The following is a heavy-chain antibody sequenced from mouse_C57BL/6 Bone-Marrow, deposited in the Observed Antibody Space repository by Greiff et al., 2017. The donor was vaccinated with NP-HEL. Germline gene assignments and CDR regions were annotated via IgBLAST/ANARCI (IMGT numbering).Heavy chain of an antibody. CDR2: IDPENGDT. V-gene: IGHV14-4*01. Sequence: EVQGVESGAELVRPGASVKLSCTASGFNIKDDYMHWVKQRPEQGLEWIGWIDPENGDTEYASKFQGKATITADTSSNTAYLQLSSLTSEDTAVYYCTTEDGYDGDYWGQGTTLTVSS. D-gene: IGHD2-2*01. J-gene: IGHJ2*01. CDR3: TTEDGYDGDY. CDR1: GFNIKDDY.